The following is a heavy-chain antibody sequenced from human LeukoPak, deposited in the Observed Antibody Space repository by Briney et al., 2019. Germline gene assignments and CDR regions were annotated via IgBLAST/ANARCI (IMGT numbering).Heavy chain of an antibody. J-gene: IGHJ6*03. V-gene: IGHV4-39*01. Sequence: PSETLSLTCTVSGGSISSYYWGWIRQPPGKGLEWIGSIYYSGSTYYNPSLKSRVTISVDTSKNQFSLKLSSVTAADTAVYYCARHNRDNIVATTPSYMDVWGKGTTVTISS. D-gene: IGHD5-12*01. CDR3: ARHNRDNIVATTPSYMDV. CDR1: GGSISSYY. CDR2: IYYSGST.